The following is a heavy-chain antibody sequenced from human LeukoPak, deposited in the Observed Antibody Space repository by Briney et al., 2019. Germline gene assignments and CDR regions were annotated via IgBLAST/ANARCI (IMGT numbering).Heavy chain of an antibody. CDR2: INPNSGGT. J-gene: IGHJ3*02. D-gene: IGHD2-2*01. V-gene: IGHV1-2*02. CDR3: ARVLRIVVAPDDAFDI. Sequence: ASVKVSCKASGYTFTGYYMHWVRLAPGQGLEWMGWINPNSGGTNYAQKFQGRVTMTRDTSISTAYMELSRLRSDDTAVYYCARVLRIVVAPDDAFDIWGQGTMVTVSS. CDR1: GYTFTGYY.